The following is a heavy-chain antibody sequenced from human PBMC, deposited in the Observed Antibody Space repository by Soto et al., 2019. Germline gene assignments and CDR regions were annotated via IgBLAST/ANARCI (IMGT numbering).Heavy chain of an antibody. CDR3: ARSATVTTYYFEY. CDR2: IYYSGST. Sequence: TSETLSLTCTVSGGSISSGDYYWSWIRQPPGKGLEWIGYIYYSGSTYYNPSLKSRVTISVDTSKNKFSLKMSSVTAADTAVYYCARSATVTTYYFEYWRQGTLVSVSS. CDR1: GGSISSGDYY. D-gene: IGHD4-17*01. J-gene: IGHJ4*02. V-gene: IGHV4-30-4*01.